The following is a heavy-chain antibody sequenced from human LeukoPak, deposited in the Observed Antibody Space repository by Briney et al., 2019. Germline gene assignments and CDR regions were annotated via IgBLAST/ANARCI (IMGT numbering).Heavy chain of an antibody. V-gene: IGHV4-59*01. CDR2: IYYSGST. CDR3: ARGIRSRTPYYFDY. Sequence: PSETLSLTCTVSGGSISSYYWSWIRQPPGKGLEWIGYIYYSGSTNYNPSLKSRVTISVDTSKNQFSLKLSSVTAADTAVYYCARGIRSRTPYYFDYWGQGTLVTVSS. J-gene: IGHJ4*02. CDR1: GGSISSYY. D-gene: IGHD1-14*01.